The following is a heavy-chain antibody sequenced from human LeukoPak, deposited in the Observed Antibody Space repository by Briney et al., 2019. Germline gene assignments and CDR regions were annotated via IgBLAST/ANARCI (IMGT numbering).Heavy chain of an antibody. CDR1: GFTLSSFG. Sequence: PGGSLRLSCAASGFTLSSFGLHWFRQAPGKGLEWMAVISSDGTSTSYADSVKGRFAISRDNSNNTLFLQVHSLRTEDTAVYFCARDFSGYYSADYWGQGTLVTVSS. V-gene: IGHV3-30*09. D-gene: IGHD3-3*01. CDR2: ISSDGTST. CDR3: ARDFSGYYSADY. J-gene: IGHJ4*02.